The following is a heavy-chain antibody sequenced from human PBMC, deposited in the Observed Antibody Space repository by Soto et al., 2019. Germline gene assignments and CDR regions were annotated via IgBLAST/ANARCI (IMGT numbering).Heavy chain of an antibody. V-gene: IGHV4-61*01. D-gene: IGHD1-7*01. Sequence: SETLSLTCTVSGGSVSSGSYYWSWIRQPPWKGLEWIGYIYYSGSTNYNPSLKSRVTISVDTSKNQFSLKLSSVTAADTAVYYCARDSWEDTGTTYGYNWFDPWGQGXLVTVYS. CDR2: IYYSGST. CDR3: ARDSWEDTGTTYGYNWFDP. J-gene: IGHJ5*02. CDR1: GGSVSSGSYY.